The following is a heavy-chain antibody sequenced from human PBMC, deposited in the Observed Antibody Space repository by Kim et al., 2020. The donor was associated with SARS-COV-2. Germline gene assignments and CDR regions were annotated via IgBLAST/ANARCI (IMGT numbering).Heavy chain of an antibody. CDR1: GYTFNTYA. V-gene: IGHV1-3*01. D-gene: IGHD3-22*01. J-gene: IGHJ4*02. CDR3: ARDHRNTSGYYSFDY. Sequence: ASVKVSCKASGYTFNTYALHWVRQAPVQRLDWMGWINGGNGYTEYSQKFQYRVTFTKDTSAKTAYMELSSLRSEDTAVYYCARDHRNTSGYYSFDYWGQG. CDR2: INGGNGYT.